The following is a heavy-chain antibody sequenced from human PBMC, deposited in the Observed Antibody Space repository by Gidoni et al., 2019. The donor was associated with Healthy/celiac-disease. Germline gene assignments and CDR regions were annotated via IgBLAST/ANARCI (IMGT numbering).Heavy chain of an antibody. V-gene: IGHV3-30*03. J-gene: IGHJ4*02. Sequence: QVQLVESGGGVVQPGRSLRLSCAASGFTFSSYGMHWVRQAPGKGLEWVAVISYDGSNKYYADSVKGRFTISRDNSKNTLYLQMNSLRAEDTAVYYCARERGATITWFDFDYWGQGTLVTVSS. CDR3: ARERGATITWFDFDY. CDR1: GFTFSSYG. CDR2: ISYDGSNK. D-gene: IGHD5-12*01.